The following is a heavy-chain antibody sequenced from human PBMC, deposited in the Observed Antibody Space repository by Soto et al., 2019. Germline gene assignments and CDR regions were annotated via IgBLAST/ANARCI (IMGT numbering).Heavy chain of an antibody. CDR1: GFTFSDYY. D-gene: IGHD3-16*02. V-gene: IGHV3-11*06. CDR2: ISSSSSYT. Sequence: WGSLRLSCAASGFTFSDYYMSWIRQAPGKGLEWVSYISSSSSYTNYADSVKGRFTISRDNAKNSLYLQMNSLRAEDTAVYYCARANMITFGGVIDETYYFDYWGQGTLVTVSS. CDR3: ARANMITFGGVIDETYYFDY. J-gene: IGHJ4*02.